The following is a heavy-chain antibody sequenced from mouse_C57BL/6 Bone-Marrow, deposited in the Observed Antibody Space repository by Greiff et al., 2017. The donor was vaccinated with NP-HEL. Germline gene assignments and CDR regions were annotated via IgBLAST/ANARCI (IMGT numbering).Heavy chain of an antibody. J-gene: IGHJ4*01. Sequence: EVQLVESGGGLVKPGGSLKLSCAASGFTFSSYAMSWVRQTPEKRLEWVATISDGGSYTYYPDNVKGRFTISRDNAKNNLYLQMSHLKSDDTAMYYCARDYGNYAMDYWGQGTSVTVSS. V-gene: IGHV5-4*01. D-gene: IGHD2-1*01. CDR2: ISDGGSYT. CDR3: ARDYGNYAMDY. CDR1: GFTFSSYA.